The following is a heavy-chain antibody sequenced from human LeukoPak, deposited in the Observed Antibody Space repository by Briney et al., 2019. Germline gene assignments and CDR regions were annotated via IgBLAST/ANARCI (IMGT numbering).Heavy chain of an antibody. CDR1: GFTFSNAW. V-gene: IGHV3-15*01. Sequence: GGSLRLSCTASGFTFSNAWMNWVRHAPGKGLEWVGRTKSKTDGGKTDYATPVKGRFTISRDDSKNTLYLQMNGLKTADTGVYYCTSEEQGGFDYWGEGTLVSVSS. CDR3: TSEEQGGFDY. J-gene: IGHJ4*02. CDR2: TKSKTDGGKT. D-gene: IGHD1-26*01.